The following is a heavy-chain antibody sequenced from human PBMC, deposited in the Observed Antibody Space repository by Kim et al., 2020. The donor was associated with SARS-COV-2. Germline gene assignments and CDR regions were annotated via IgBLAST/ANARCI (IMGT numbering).Heavy chain of an antibody. D-gene: IGHD6-19*01. CDR1: GFTFSSYA. J-gene: IGHJ4*02. CDR2: ISYDGSNK. CDR3: ARDRLVRSFDY. Sequence: GGSLRLSCAASGFTFSSYAMHWVRQAPGKGLEWVAVISYDGSNKYYADSVKGRFTISRDNSKNTLYMQMNSLRAEDTAVYYCARDRLVRSFDYWGQGTLVTVSS. V-gene: IGHV3-30-3*01.